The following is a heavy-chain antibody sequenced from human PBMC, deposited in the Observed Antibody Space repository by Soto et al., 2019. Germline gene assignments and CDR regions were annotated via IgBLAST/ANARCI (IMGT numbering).Heavy chain of an antibody. V-gene: IGHV3-30-3*01. CDR2: ISYDGSNK. D-gene: IGHD6-13*01. J-gene: IGHJ5*02. CDR3: AREGDSSSWYVNWFDP. Sequence: QVQLVESGGGVVQPGRSLRLSCAASGFTFSSYAMHWVRQAQGKGLEWVAVISYDGSNKYYADSVKGRFTISRDNSKNTLYLQMNSLRAEDTAVYYCAREGDSSSWYVNWFDPWGQGTLVTVSS. CDR1: GFTFSSYA.